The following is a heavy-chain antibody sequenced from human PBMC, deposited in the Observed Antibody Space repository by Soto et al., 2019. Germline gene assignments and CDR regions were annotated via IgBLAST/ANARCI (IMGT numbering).Heavy chain of an antibody. V-gene: IGHV2-5*02. J-gene: IGHJ4*02. CDR1: GFSLNTYGTG. CDR2: IYWDDDK. CDR3: ARALGSWGAYYFDY. D-gene: IGHD3-16*01. Sequence: QITLKESSPTLVKPTQTLTLTCTASGFSLNTYGTGVGWIRQPPGKALEWLALIYWDDDKRYSPSLKSRLTITKDTSKNQMVLTMTNMDPVDTVTYYCARALGSWGAYYFDYWGQGTLVTVSS.